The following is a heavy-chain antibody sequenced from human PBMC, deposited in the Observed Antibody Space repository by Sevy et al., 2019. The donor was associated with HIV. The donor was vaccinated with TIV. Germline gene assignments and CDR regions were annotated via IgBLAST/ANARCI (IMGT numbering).Heavy chain of an antibody. V-gene: IGHV4-59*01. CDR3: VRAPPVRSGDDSLNWFDP. CDR1: GGSISTYY. Sequence: SETLSLTCTVSGGSISTYYWSWIRQPPGKGLEYIGYIYYTGSTNYNPSLKSRVTISVDTSKNQFSLNLRSVTAMDTAVYYCVRAPPVRSGDDSLNWFDPWGQGTLVTVSS. J-gene: IGHJ5*02. D-gene: IGHD5-12*01. CDR2: IYYTGST.